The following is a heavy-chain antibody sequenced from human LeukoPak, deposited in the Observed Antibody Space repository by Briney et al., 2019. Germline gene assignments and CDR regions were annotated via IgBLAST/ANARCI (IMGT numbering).Heavy chain of an antibody. Sequence: ASVKVSCKASGYTFTGYYMHWVRQAPGQGLEWMGWINTNSGGTNYAQKFQGRVTMTRDTSISTAYMELSRLRSDDTAVYYCARPYSAVIYYFDYWGQGTLVTVSS. D-gene: IGHD6-13*01. CDR1: GYTFTGYY. CDR3: ARPYSAVIYYFDY. CDR2: INTNSGGT. J-gene: IGHJ4*02. V-gene: IGHV1-2*02.